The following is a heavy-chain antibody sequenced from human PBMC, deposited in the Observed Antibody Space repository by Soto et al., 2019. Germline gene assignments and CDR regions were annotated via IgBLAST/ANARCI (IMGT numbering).Heavy chain of an antibody. CDR2: IYHSGST. CDR1: GGSISSGGYS. V-gene: IGHV4-30-2*01. J-gene: IGHJ5*02. CDR3: ATALLRVAENWFDP. D-gene: IGHD6-19*01. Sequence: SETLSLTCAVSGGSISSGGYSWSWIRQPPGKGLEWIGYIYHSGSTYYNPSLKSRVTISVDRSKNQFSLKLSTVTAADTAVYYCATALLRVAENWFDPWGQGTLVTVSS.